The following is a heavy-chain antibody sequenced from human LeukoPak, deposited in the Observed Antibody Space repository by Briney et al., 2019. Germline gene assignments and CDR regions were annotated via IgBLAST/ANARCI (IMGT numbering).Heavy chain of an antibody. V-gene: IGHV3-7*01. D-gene: IGHD3-22*01. CDR3: ARGGEYYDRPSDY. J-gene: IGHJ4*02. Sequence: GGSLRLSCAASGFSFSSYWMSWVRQAPGKGLEWVGHIKQDGSEKYSVGSVKGRLTISRDNAKNSLYLQMNSLRAEDTAMYYCARGGEYYDRPSDYWGQGTLVTVSS. CDR2: IKQDGSEK. CDR1: GFSFSSYW.